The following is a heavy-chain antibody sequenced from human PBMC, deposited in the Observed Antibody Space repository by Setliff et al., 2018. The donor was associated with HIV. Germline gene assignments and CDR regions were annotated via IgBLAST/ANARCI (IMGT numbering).Heavy chain of an antibody. J-gene: IGHJ4*02. V-gene: IGHV3-7*01. CDR1: GFTLRTYW. D-gene: IGHD3-22*01. CDR2: IKHDGSEK. Sequence: GGSLRLSCAASGFTLRTYWMSWVRQAPGKGLEWVANIKHDGSEKFCVDSVRGRFTISRDNAKNSLYLQMNSLRAEDTAVYYCAREGGDYYDSSVPDYWGQGTLVTVSS. CDR3: AREGGDYYDSSVPDY.